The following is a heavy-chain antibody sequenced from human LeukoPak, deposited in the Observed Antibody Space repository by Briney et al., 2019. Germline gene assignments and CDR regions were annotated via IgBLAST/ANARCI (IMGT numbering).Heavy chain of an antibody. Sequence: ASVKVSCKASGYTFTSYYMHWVRQAPGQGLEWMGIINPSGGSTSYAQKFQGRVTMTRDPSTSTVYMELSSLRSEDTAVYYCARSIVVVVAATRGFDPWGQGTLVTVSS. CDR3: ARSIVVVVAATRGFDP. D-gene: IGHD2-15*01. V-gene: IGHV1-46*01. CDR2: INPSGGST. J-gene: IGHJ5*02. CDR1: GYTFTSYY.